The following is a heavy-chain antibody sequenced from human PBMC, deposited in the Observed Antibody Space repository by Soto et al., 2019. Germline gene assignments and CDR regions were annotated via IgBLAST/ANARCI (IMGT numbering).Heavy chain of an antibody. CDR2: IKQDGSEK. CDR1: GFTFSSYS. CDR3: ARDKDIVVVVAADVFDI. V-gene: IGHV3-7*01. J-gene: IGHJ3*02. Sequence: GGSLRLSCAASGFTFSSYSMSWARQAPGKGLEWVANIKQDGSEKYYVDSVKGRFTISRDNAKNSLYLQMNSLRAEDTAVYYCARDKDIVVVVAADVFDIWGQGTMVTVSS. D-gene: IGHD2-15*01.